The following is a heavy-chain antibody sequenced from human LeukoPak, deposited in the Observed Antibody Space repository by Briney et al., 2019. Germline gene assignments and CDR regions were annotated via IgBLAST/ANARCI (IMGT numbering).Heavy chain of an antibody. CDR2: ISYDGSNK. CDR3: ARSGRPSGSNWFDP. D-gene: IGHD3-10*01. CDR1: GFTFSSYA. J-gene: IGHJ5*02. V-gene: IGHV3-30-3*01. Sequence: GGSLRLSCAGSGFTFSSYAMHWVRQAPGKGLEWVAVISYDGSNKYYADSVKGRFTISRDNSKNTLYLQMNSLRAEDTAVYYCARSGRPSGSNWFDPWGQGTLVTVSS.